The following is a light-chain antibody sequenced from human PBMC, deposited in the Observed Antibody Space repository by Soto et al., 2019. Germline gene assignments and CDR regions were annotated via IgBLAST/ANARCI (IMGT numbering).Light chain of an antibody. CDR1: QSLVYSDGNTY. Sequence: DVVMTQSPLSLPVTLGQPASISCRSSQSLVYSDGNTYLNWFQQRPGQSPRRLIYKVSNRDCGFPDRFSGSGSGTDFTLKVSRVEAEDVGVYYWMQGTPWPPWTFGQGTKVEIK. CDR3: MQGTPWPPWT. CDR2: KVS. V-gene: IGKV2-30*01. J-gene: IGKJ1*01.